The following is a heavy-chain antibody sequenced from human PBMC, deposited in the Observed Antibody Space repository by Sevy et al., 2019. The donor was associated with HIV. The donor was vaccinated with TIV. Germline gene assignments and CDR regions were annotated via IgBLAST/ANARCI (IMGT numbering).Heavy chain of an antibody. CDR1: GYTLSQLS. Sequence: ASVKVSCKVSGYTLSQLSMHWVRQAPGKGLEWMGSFEPEDDETIYAQKFQGRVTMTEDRSTDKAYMELSSLRSEDTAGYYCATTKDYYDSSGSPFDYWGQGTLVTVSS. D-gene: IGHD3-22*01. V-gene: IGHV1-24*01. J-gene: IGHJ4*02. CDR3: ATTKDYYDSSGSPFDY. CDR2: FEPEDDET.